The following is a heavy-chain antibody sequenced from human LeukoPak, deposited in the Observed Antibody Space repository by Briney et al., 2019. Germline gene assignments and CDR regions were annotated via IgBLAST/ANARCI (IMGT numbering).Heavy chain of an antibody. CDR1: GFTFSRYW. D-gene: IGHD3-22*01. Sequence: GGSLRLSCAASGFTFSRYWMSWVRQAPGKGLEWLANIKEDGSEKYYVDSVKGRFTISRDNIKKSLFLQMNSLRAEDTAVYYCARGDYYDSSGVYIDAFDVWGQGTMVTVSS. V-gene: IGHV3-7*01. J-gene: IGHJ3*01. CDR3: ARGDYYDSSGVYIDAFDV. CDR2: IKEDGSEK.